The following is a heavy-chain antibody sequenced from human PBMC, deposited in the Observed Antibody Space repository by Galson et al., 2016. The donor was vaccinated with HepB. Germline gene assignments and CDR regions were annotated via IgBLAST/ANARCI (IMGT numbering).Heavy chain of an antibody. CDR3: VTSTGITEY. J-gene: IGHJ4*02. CDR2: IYQNGLT. D-gene: IGHD1-7*01. CDR1: GGSVNTYNW. Sequence: SETLSLTCSVSGGSVNTYNWWIWVRQPPGRGLEWIGEIYQNGLTHYNPSLMSRVSISLDKSKNQFFLSLPSVTAADTAVYYCVTSTGITEYWGQGILVTVSS. V-gene: IGHV4-4*02.